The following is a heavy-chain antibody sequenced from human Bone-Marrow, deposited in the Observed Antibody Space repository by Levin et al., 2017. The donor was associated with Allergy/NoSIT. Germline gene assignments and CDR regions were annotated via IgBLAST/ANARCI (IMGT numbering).Heavy chain of an antibody. CDR2: IKSQTDGGTT. J-gene: IGHJ6*02. CDR1: GFIFNNSW. Sequence: GESLKISCAASGFIFNNSWVNWVRQAPGKGLEWVGRIKSQTDGGTTDSAAPVNGRFTISRDDSKNRLFLQLNSLKADDTAVYYCTTKPSSAQYDYGRDVWGQGTTVTVSS. V-gene: IGHV3-15*07. CDR3: TTKPSSAQYDYGRDV. D-gene: IGHD3-10*01.